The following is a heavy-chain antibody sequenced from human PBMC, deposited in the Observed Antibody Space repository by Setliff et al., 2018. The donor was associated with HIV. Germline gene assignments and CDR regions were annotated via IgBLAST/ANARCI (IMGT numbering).Heavy chain of an antibody. V-gene: IGHV1-18*01. Sequence: ASVKVSCKASGYTFTIYAITWVRQAPGQGLEWMGWISSYDGNTNYAQKPQGRVTMTPDASTSTAYMELRSLRSDDTAVYYCAREGDRVDAFDIWGQGTMVTVSS. CDR3: AREGDRVDAFDI. CDR2: ISSYDGNT. CDR1: GYTFTIYA. J-gene: IGHJ3*02.